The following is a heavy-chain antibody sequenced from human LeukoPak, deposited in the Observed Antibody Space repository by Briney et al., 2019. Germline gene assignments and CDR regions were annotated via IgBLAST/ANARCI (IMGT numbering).Heavy chain of an antibody. Sequence: PGASLKISCKGSGYTFTNYWIGWVRQVPGKGLEWMGIFYPGDSDTNYSPSFQGQVTISVDKSISTAYLQWSSLKASDTAMYYCARRESSGSIDDWGQGTLVTVSS. D-gene: IGHD6-19*01. CDR2: FYPGDSDT. CDR3: ARRESSGSIDD. CDR1: GYTFTNYW. V-gene: IGHV5-51*01. J-gene: IGHJ4*02.